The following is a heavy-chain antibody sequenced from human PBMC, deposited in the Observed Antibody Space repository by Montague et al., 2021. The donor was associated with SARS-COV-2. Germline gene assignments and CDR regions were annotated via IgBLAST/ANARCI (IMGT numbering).Heavy chain of an antibody. J-gene: IGHJ4*02. Sequence: SETLSLTCTVHRGSFSGYYWTWIRQPPGKGLGWTGEINHSGGVNYNPSLKSRVTISVDTSKNHFSLKLRSVTAADTAIYYCARGYCSSTTCYRSLHYWGQGTLVAVSS. CDR2: INHSGGV. V-gene: IGHV4-34*01. CDR3: ARGYCSSTTCYRSLHY. D-gene: IGHD2-2*01. CDR1: RGSFSGYY.